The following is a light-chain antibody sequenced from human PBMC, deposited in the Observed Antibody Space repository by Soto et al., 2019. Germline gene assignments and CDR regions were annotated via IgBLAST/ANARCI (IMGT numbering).Light chain of an antibody. V-gene: IGLV2-14*01. CDR2: EVS. CDR1: SSDVGGYNY. Sequence: QSVLTQPASVSGSPGQSITISCTGASSDVGGYNYVSWYQLHPGKAPKLMVCEVSNRPSGVSNRFSGSKSGNTASLTISGLQAEDEADYYCSSYTSNTAYVFGTGTKVTVL. J-gene: IGLJ1*01. CDR3: SSYTSNTAYV.